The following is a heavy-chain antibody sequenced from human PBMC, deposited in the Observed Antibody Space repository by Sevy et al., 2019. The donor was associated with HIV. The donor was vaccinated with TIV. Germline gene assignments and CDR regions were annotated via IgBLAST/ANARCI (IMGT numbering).Heavy chain of an antibody. CDR3: AKDVVAVVGDAFDV. D-gene: IGHD2-15*01. CDR2: TGGRGGAT. CDR1: GFPFSSYA. J-gene: IGHJ3*01. Sequence: GGSLRLSCAASGFPFSSYAMNWVRQGPGKGLEWVSATGGRGGATYYADSVKGRFTISRDNSKNTLYLQMDSLRAEDTAVYYCAKDVVAVVGDAFDVGGQGTMVTVS. V-gene: IGHV3-23*01.